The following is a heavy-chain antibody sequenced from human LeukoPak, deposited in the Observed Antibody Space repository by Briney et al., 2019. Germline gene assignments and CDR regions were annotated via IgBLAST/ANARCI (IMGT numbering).Heavy chain of an antibody. J-gene: IGHJ5*02. V-gene: IGHV1-2*02. CDR3: ARDGDYDTLNWFDP. CDR1: GYTFTGYY. D-gene: IGHD4-17*01. Sequence: GASVKVSCKASGYTFTGYYMHWVRQAPGQGLEWMGWINPNSGGTNYAQKFQGRVTMTRDTSISTAYMELSRLRSDDTAVYYCARDGDYDTLNWFDPWGQGTLVTVSS. CDR2: INPNSGGT.